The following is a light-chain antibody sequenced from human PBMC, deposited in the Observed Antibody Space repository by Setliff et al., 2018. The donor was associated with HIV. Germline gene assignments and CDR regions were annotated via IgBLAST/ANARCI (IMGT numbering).Light chain of an antibody. V-gene: IGLV1-44*01. Sequence: VLTQPPSASGTPGQRVTISCSGSTSNIGRNPVNWYQLLPGTAPKVLIHGNNNRPSGVPDRFSGSNSGTSASLAITGLQAEDEADYYCQSYDSSLSTYVFGTGTKVTVL. J-gene: IGLJ1*01. CDR3: QSYDSSLSTYV. CDR1: TSNIGRNP. CDR2: GNN.